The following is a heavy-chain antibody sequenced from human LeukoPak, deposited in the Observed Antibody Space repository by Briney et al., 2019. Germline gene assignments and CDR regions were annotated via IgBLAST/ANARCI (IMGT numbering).Heavy chain of an antibody. CDR3: ARDRAYSGISDYYYYYMDV. J-gene: IGHJ6*03. CDR2: IISSSSYI. D-gene: IGHD1-26*01. Sequence: GGSLDLSFAASGFPFNSYSMNWGRPAPGKGREWVSSIISSSSYIYYADSVKGRFTISRDNAKNSLYLQMNSLRAEDTAVYYCARDRAYSGISDYYYYYMDVWGKGTTVTISS. CDR1: GFPFNSYS. V-gene: IGHV3-21*01.